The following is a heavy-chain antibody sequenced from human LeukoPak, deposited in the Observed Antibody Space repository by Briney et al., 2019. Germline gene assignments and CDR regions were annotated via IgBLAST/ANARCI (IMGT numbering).Heavy chain of an antibody. J-gene: IGHJ6*03. CDR1: GGSISNYY. V-gene: IGHV4-59*12. CDR2: IYYSGTT. CDR3: ARIRPSRLYMDV. Sequence: PSETLSLTCTVSGGSISNYYWNWIRQPPGKGLEWIGYIYYSGTTYYKPSLKSRLTISVDTSKNQFSLKLSSVTAADTAVYYCARIRPSRLYMDVWGKGTTVTVSS.